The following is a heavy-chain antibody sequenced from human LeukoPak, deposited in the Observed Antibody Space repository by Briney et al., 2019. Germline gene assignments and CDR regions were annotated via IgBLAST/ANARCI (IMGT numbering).Heavy chain of an antibody. D-gene: IGHD3-22*01. CDR1: GGSISSSSYY. Sequence: PSETLSLTCTVSGGSISSSSYYWGWIRQPPGKGLEWIGSIYYSGSTYYNPSLKSRVTISVDTSKNQFSLKLSSVTAADTAVYYCARAGYYDSSGYYYNYYYYYMDVWGKGTTVTVSS. V-gene: IGHV4-39*07. CDR3: ARAGYYDSSGYYYNYYYYYMDV. CDR2: IYYSGST. J-gene: IGHJ6*03.